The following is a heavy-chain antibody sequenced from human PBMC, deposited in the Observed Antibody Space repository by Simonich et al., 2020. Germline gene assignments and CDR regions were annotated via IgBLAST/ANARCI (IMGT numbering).Heavy chain of an antibody. CDR1: GLTFSSYS. CDR2: ISSSSSYI. CDR3: ARDAAGDY. D-gene: IGHD6-13*01. V-gene: IGHV3-21*01. Sequence: EVQLVESGGGLVKPGGSLRLSCAASGLTFSSYSMNWVRQAPEKGVEWISSISSSSSYIYYADSVKGRFTIARDNAKNSLYLQMNSLRAEDTAVYYCARDAAGDYWGQGTLVTVSS. J-gene: IGHJ4*02.